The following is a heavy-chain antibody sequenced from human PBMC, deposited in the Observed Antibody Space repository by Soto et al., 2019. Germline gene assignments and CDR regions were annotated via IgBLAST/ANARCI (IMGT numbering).Heavy chain of an antibody. CDR3: ARVDRRYFDWLLDY. J-gene: IGHJ4*02. D-gene: IGHD3-9*01. CDR1: GGSISSYY. CDR2: IYYSGST. Sequence: PSETLSLTCTVSGGSISSYYWSWIRQPPGKGLEWIGYIYYSGSTNYNPSLKSRVTISVDTSKNQFSLKLSSVTAADTAVYYCARVDRRYFDWLLDYWGQGTLVTVSS. V-gene: IGHV4-59*01.